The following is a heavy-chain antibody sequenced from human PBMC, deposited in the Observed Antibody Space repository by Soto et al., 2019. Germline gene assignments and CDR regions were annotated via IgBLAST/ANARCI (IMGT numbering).Heavy chain of an antibody. CDR2: TYYRSKWYN. Sequence: SQTLSLTCAISGDSVSGNSAAWNWIRQSPSRGLEWLGRTYYRSKWYNDYAVSVKSRITVTPDTSKNQFSLHLNSVTPEDTAVYYCAREFPSYESSDSYFDYWGQGALVTVCS. J-gene: IGHJ4*02. V-gene: IGHV6-1*01. CDR1: GDSVSGNSAA. D-gene: IGHD3-22*01. CDR3: AREFPSYESSDSYFDY.